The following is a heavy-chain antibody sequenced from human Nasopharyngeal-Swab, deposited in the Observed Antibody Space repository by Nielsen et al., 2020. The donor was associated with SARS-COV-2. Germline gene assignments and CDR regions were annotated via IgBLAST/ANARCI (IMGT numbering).Heavy chain of an antibody. Sequence: SETLSLTCTVSGGSVSSGSYYWSWIRQPPGKGLEWIGYIYYSGSTNYNPSVKSRVTISVDTSKNQFSLKLSSVTAADTAVYYCARVSWDGYYYYGLDVWGQGTTVTVS. V-gene: IGHV4-61*01. J-gene: IGHJ6*02. CDR2: IYYSGST. CDR1: GGSVSSGSYY. CDR3: ARVSWDGYYYYGLDV. D-gene: IGHD1-26*01.